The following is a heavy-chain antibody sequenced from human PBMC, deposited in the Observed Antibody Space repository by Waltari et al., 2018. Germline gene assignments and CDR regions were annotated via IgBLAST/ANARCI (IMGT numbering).Heavy chain of an antibody. V-gene: IGHV3-48*03. CDR1: GFTFSSYE. CDR3: AREERIAAAGRGAFDI. J-gene: IGHJ3*02. CDR2: ISSSGSTI. Sequence: EVQLVESGGGLVQPGGSLRLSCAASGFTFSSYEMNWVRQAPGKGLEWVSYISSSGSTIYYADSVKGRFTISRDNAKNSLYLQMNSLRAEDTAVYYCAREERIAAAGRGAFDIWGQGTMVTVSS. D-gene: IGHD6-13*01.